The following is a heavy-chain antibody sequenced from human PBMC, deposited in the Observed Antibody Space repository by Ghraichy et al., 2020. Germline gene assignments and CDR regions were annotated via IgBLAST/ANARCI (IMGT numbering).Heavy chain of an antibody. CDR2: TFSSGVPT. D-gene: IGHD6-19*01. J-gene: IGHJ4*02. CDR1: GFTFSNYA. CDR3: APYSGWYFGW. V-gene: IGHV3-23*01. Sequence: GGSLRLSCAASGFTFSNYAMSWVRQAPGKGLEWVSGTFSSGVPTYYADSVKGRFTISRDNSRSTLYLQMNSLRAEDTAVYYCAPYSGWYFGWWGQGTLVTVSS.